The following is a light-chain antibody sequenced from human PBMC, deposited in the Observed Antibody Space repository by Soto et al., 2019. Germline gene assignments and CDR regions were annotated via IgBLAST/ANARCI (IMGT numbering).Light chain of an antibody. V-gene: IGKV1-5*03. Sequence: DIQMTQSPSTLSASVGDRVTITCRASQSISSWLAWYQRKPGKAPKLLIYKASSLESGVPSRFSGSGSGTEFTLTISSLQPDDFATYYCQQYNSYLGTFGQGTKVDIK. CDR1: QSISSW. CDR2: KAS. J-gene: IGKJ1*01. CDR3: QQYNSYLGT.